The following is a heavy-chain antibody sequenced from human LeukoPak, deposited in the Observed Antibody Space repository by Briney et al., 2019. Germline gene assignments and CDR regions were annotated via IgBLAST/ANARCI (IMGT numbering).Heavy chain of an antibody. CDR2: ISYSGGTT. D-gene: IGHD6-6*01. J-gene: IGHJ4*02. V-gene: IGHV3-23*01. Sequence: GGSLRLSCAASGFTFSSYAMSWVRQVPGEGLEWVSAISYSGGTTYYADSVKGRFTISRDSSRNTLYLQMDSLRADDTTVYYCAKDWGGYSSSSFDYWGQGILVTASS. CDR3: AKDWGGYSSSSFDY. CDR1: GFTFSSYA.